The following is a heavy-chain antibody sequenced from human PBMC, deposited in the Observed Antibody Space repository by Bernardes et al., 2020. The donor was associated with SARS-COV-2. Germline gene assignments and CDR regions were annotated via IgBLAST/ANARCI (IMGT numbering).Heavy chain of an antibody. J-gene: IGHJ6*02. CDR1: GDSLSSANW. Sequence: SETLSLTCTVSGDSLSSANWWSWVRQPPGKGLEWIGEINHSGSTNYNPSLKSRVIISVDKSNKQLSLKLTSVTAADTAVYYCARNVIPSYGMDVWGQGTSVTVSS. V-gene: IGHV4-4*02. CDR2: INHSGST. D-gene: IGHD2-2*01. CDR3: ARNVIPSYGMDV.